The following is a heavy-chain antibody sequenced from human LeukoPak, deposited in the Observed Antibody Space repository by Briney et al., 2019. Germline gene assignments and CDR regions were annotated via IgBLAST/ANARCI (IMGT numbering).Heavy chain of an antibody. D-gene: IGHD6-13*01. CDR2: IWYDGSNK. V-gene: IGHV3-33*01. J-gene: IGHJ6*04. CDR1: GFTFSSYG. CDR3: ARDRAAAASSDYYYYSMDV. Sequence: GGSLRLSCAASGFTFSSYGIHWVRQAPGKGLEWVAVIWYDGSNKYYADSVKGRFTISRDNSKNTLSLQMNSLRAEDTAVYYCARDRAAAASSDYYYYSMDVWGKGTTVTVSS.